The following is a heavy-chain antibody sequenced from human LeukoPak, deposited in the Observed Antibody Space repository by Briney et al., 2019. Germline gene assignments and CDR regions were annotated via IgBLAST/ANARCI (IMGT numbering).Heavy chain of an antibody. CDR1: GYTFTSYG. CDR3: ARNQEGTYYDFWSGYYSILKDTYNWFDP. J-gene: IGHJ5*02. V-gene: IGHV1-18*01. CDR2: ISAYNGNT. D-gene: IGHD3-3*01. Sequence: ASVKVSCKASGYTFTSYGISWVRQAPGQGLEWMGWISAYNGNTNYAQKLQGRVTMTTDTSTSTAYMELRSLRSDDTAVYYCARNQEGTYYDFWSGYYSILKDTYNWFDPWGQGTLVTVSS.